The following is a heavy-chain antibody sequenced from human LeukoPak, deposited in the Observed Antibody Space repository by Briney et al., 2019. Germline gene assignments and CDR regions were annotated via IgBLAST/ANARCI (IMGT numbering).Heavy chain of an antibody. CDR1: GFTFSDYY. CDR3: ARDSHAAGYYDSSGYYDY. CDR2: ISSSGSTI. J-gene: IGHJ4*02. D-gene: IGHD3-22*01. Sequence: GSLRLSCAASGFTFSDYYMSWIRQAPGKGLEWVSYISSSGSTIYYADSVKGRFTISGDNAKNSLYLQMNSLRAEDTAVYYCARDSHAAGYYDSSGYYDYWGQGTLVTVSS. V-gene: IGHV3-11*01.